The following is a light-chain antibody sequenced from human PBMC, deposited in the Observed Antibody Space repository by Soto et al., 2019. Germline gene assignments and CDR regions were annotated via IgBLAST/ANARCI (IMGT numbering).Light chain of an antibody. CDR3: QQYGGSPRT. CDR2: GAS. Sequence: EIVLTQSPDTLSLSPWERAALSCVASEIITSDYLAWYQQTRGQAPRLLIYGASFRATGVPGRFSGSGSGTDFTLSISGLEPEDFAVYYCQQYGGSPRTFGQGTKVDI. J-gene: IGKJ2*01. CDR1: EIITSDY. V-gene: IGKV3-20*01.